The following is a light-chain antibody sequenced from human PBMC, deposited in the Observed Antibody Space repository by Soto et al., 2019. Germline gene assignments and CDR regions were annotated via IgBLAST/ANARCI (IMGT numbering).Light chain of an antibody. CDR1: HSVGNS. V-gene: IGKV3-11*01. Sequence: EIVLTQSPATLSLSPGEGATLSCRASHSVGNSLAWYQQIPGQAPRLLIYDASDRATGIPGRFSGGGSGTDFSLTISRLDPEDFAVYYCQQYSSSPITFGQGTRLEIK. J-gene: IGKJ5*01. CDR3: QQYSSSPIT. CDR2: DAS.